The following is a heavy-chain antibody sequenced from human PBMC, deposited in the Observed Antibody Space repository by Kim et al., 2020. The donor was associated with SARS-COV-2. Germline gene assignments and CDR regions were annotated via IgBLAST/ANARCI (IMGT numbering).Heavy chain of an antibody. J-gene: IGHJ4*02. Sequence: GGSLRLSCAASGFTFSSYAMSWVRQAPGKGLEWVSAISGSGGSTYYADSVKGRFIISRDNSKNTLYLQMNSLRAEDTAVYYCAKGLYSSSWYCFDYWGQGTLVTVSS. CDR3: AKGLYSSSWYCFDY. V-gene: IGHV3-23*01. CDR1: GFTFSSYA. D-gene: IGHD6-13*01. CDR2: ISGSGGST.